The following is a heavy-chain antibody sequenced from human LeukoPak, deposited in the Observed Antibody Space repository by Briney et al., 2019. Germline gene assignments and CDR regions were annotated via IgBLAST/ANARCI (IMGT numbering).Heavy chain of an antibody. D-gene: IGHD6-13*01. J-gene: IGHJ6*03. CDR2: IYYSGST. V-gene: IGHV4-39*07. CDR3: ATTPAAVGYSYYMDV. Sequence: SETLSLTCTVSGGSISSSSYYWGWIRQPPGKGLEWIGSIYYSGSTYYNPSLKSRVTISVDTSKNQFSLKLSSVTAADTAVYYCATTPAAVGYSYYMDVWGKGTTVTVSS. CDR1: GGSISSSSYY.